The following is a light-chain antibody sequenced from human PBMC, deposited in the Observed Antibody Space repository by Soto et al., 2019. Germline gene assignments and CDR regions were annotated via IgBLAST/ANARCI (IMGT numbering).Light chain of an antibody. CDR1: QSISSW. J-gene: IGKJ1*01. Sequence: DIQMTQSPSTLSASVGDRVTITCRASQSISSWLAWYQQKPGKAPKLLIYDASSLESGVPSRLSGSGSGTEFTLTISSLQPEDFATYYCQQLNTYPWTFGQGTKVDIK. CDR2: DAS. CDR3: QQLNTYPWT. V-gene: IGKV1-5*01.